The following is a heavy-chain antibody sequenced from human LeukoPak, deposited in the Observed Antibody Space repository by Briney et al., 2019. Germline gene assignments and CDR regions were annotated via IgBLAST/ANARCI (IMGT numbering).Heavy chain of an antibody. D-gene: IGHD6-19*01. CDR1: GGSISSSNW. CDR2: IYHSGST. J-gene: IGHJ6*04. CDR3: ARMYSSAYYGMDV. Sequence: SGTLSLTCAVSGGSISSSNWWSWVRQPPGKGPEWIGEIYHSGSTNHNPSLKSRVTISVDKSKNQFSLKLSSVTAADTAVYYCARMYSSAYYGMDVWGKGTTVTVSS. V-gene: IGHV4-4*02.